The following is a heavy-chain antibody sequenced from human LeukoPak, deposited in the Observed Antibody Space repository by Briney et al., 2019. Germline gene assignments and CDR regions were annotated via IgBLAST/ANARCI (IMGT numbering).Heavy chain of an antibody. J-gene: IGHJ4*02. Sequence: SETLSLTCNVSGGSISSISYYWGWIRQPPGKGLEWIGSIYYSGSTYYNPSLKSPVTISVDTSKNQFFLKLSSVTAADTAVYYCARIVGASDYWGQGTLVTVSS. V-gene: IGHV4-39*01. CDR3: ARIVGASDY. D-gene: IGHD1-26*01. CDR1: GGSISSISYY. CDR2: IYYSGST.